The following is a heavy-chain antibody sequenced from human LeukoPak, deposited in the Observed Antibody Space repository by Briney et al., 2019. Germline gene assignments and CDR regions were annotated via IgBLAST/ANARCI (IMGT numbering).Heavy chain of an antibody. D-gene: IGHD3-22*01. CDR2: IWYDGSNK. CDR3: ARDAGYYYDVYYFDY. Sequence: GRSLRLSCAASGFTFSSYGMHWVRQAPGKGLEWVAVIWYDGSNKYYADSVKGRFTISRDNSKNTLYLQMNSLRAEDTAVYYCARDAGYYYDVYYFDYWGQGTQVTVSS. CDR1: GFTFSSYG. V-gene: IGHV3-33*01. J-gene: IGHJ4*02.